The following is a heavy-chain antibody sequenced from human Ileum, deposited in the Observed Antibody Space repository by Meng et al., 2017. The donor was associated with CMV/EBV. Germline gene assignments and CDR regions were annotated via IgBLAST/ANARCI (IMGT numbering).Heavy chain of an antibody. Sequence: GESLKISCTASGFTFSSYGMHWVRQAPGKGLEWVAFIRSDGSNKYYANSVKGRFTISRDNSKNTLYPQMDSLRAEDTAVYYCAKDYDSRPYYLIPDYYYCAMDVWGQGTTVTVSS. V-gene: IGHV3-30*02. D-gene: IGHD3-22*01. J-gene: IGHJ6*02. CDR1: GFTFSSYG. CDR2: IRSDGSNK. CDR3: AKDYDSRPYYLIPDYYYCAMDV.